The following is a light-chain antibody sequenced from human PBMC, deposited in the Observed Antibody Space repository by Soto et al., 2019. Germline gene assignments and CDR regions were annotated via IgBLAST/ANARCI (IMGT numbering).Light chain of an antibody. V-gene: IGLV2-14*03. J-gene: IGLJ3*02. Sequence: QSALTQPTSVSGSPGQSITISCTGVSSDIGGYNHVSWYQQHPGKVPRLIIYDVDNRPLGVSNRFSGSQSGNTASLSISGLQAEDEAEYYCCAYTARTTLSWVFGGGTKLTFL. CDR3: CAYTARTTLSWV. CDR1: SSDIGGYNH. CDR2: DVD.